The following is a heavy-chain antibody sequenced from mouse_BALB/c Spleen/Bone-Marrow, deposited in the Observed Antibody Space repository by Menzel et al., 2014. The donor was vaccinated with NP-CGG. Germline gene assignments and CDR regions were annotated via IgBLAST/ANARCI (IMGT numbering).Heavy chain of an antibody. Sequence: EVKLVESGGGLVQPGGSRKLSCAASGFTFSSSGMHWVRQAPEKGLEWVAYISSVSSTIYYANTVKGRFTISRDNPKNTLFLQMTSLRSEDTAMYYCTRGGNWDDFDYWGQGTTLTVSS. V-gene: IGHV5-17*02. D-gene: IGHD4-1*01. J-gene: IGHJ2*01. CDR1: GFTFSSSG. CDR3: TRGGNWDDFDY. CDR2: ISSVSSTI.